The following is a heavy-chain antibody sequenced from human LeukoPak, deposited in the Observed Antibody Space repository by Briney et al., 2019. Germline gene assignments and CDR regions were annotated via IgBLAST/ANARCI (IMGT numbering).Heavy chain of an antibody. D-gene: IGHD3-10*01. Sequence: SETLSLTCTVSGGSISSGGYYWSWIRQHPGEGLEWIGYIYYSGSTYYNPSLKSRVTISVDTSKNQFSLKLSSVTAADTAVYYCATALYCYGSGSYYVFDYWGQGTLVTVSS. CDR2: IYYSGST. CDR1: GGSISSGGYY. J-gene: IGHJ4*02. V-gene: IGHV4-31*03. CDR3: ATALYCYGSGSYYVFDY.